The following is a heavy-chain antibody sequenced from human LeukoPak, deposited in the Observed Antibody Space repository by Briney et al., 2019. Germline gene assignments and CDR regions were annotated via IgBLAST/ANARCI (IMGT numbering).Heavy chain of an antibody. CDR3: VRDMREQQLVPDRVYFDY. V-gene: IGHV3-21*01. J-gene: IGHJ4*02. Sequence: PGGSLRLSCAASGFTFSSYSMNWVRQAPGKGLEWVSSISSSSSYIYYADSVKGRFTISRDNAKNSLYLQMNSLRAEDTAVYYCVRDMREQQLVPDRVYFDYWGQGTLVTVSS. CDR1: GFTFSSYS. D-gene: IGHD6-13*01. CDR2: ISSSSSYI.